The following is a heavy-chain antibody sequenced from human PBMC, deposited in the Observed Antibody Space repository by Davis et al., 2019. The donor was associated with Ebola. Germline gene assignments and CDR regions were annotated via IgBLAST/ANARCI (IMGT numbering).Heavy chain of an antibody. CDR2: IYYSGST. CDR3: ASWGREGY. D-gene: IGHD3-16*01. CDR1: GGSVSSGSYY. J-gene: IGHJ4*02. Sequence: MPGGSLRLSCTVSGGSVSSGSYYWSWIRQPPGKGLEWIGYIYYSGSTNYNPSLKSRVTISVDTSKNQFSLKLSSVTAADTAVYYCASWGREGYWGQGTLVTVSS. V-gene: IGHV4-61*01.